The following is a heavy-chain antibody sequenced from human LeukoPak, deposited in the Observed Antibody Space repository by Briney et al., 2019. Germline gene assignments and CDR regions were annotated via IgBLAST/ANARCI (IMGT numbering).Heavy chain of an antibody. V-gene: IGHV1-69*04. CDR1: GGTFSSYA. CDR2: IIPILGIA. CDR3: IVGATEPPRYYYYGMDV. Sequence: ASVKVSCKASGGTFSSYAISWVRQAPGQGLEWMGRIIPILGIANYAQKFQGRVTITADKSTSTAYMELSSLRSEDTAVYYCIVGATEPPRYYYYGMDVWGQGTTVTVSS. J-gene: IGHJ6*02. D-gene: IGHD1-26*01.